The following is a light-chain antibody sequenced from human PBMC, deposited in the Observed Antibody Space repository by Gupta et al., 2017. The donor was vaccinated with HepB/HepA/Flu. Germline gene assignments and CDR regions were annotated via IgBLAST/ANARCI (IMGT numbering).Light chain of an antibody. CDR3: MIWHSNAVV. J-gene: IGLJ2*01. CDR2: YKSDSDK. Sequence: QAVLTQPSSLSASPGASASLTCTLRSGINVGAYSIYWYQQNPGSPPHYLLRYKSDSDKQQGSGVPSRFSGSKDASANAGILLISGLQSEDEADYYCMIWHSNAVVFGGGTKLTVL. CDR1: SGINVGAYS. V-gene: IGLV5-45*02.